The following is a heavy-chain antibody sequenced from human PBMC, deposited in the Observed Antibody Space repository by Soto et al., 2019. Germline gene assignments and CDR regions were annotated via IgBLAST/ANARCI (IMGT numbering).Heavy chain of an antibody. V-gene: IGHV1-8*01. J-gene: IGHJ6*03. CDR2: MNPNSGNT. CDR1: GYTLTSYD. D-gene: IGHD2-2*01. Sequence: GASVKVSCKASGYTLTSYDINWVRQATGQGLEWMGWMNPNSGNTGYAQKFQGRVTMTRNTSISTAYMELSSLRSEDTAVYYCARGGGGGSSLTAAILIALEAYYYYYYMDVWGKGTTVTVSS. CDR3: ARGGGGGSSLTAAILIALEAYYYYYYMDV.